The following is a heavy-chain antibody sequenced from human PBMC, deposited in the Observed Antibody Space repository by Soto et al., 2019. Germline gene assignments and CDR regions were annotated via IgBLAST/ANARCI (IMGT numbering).Heavy chain of an antibody. CDR3: ARGSYGGNSGLGQLDY. Sequence: SETLSLTCAVSGGSISSGGYSWSWIRQPPGKGLEWIGYMYHSGSTYYNPSLKSRVTISIDRSKNQFSLKLSSVTAADTAVYYCARGSYGGNSGLGQLDYWGQGTLVTVSS. CDR2: MYHSGST. J-gene: IGHJ4*02. CDR1: GGSISSGGYS. V-gene: IGHV4-30-2*01. D-gene: IGHD4-17*01.